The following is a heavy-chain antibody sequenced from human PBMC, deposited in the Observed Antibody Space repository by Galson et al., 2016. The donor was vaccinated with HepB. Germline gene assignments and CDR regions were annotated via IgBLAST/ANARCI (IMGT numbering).Heavy chain of an antibody. D-gene: IGHD3-10*01. CDR3: ARDRSSGSGNFGY. CDR1: GGPISSGGYY. V-gene: IGHV4-31*03. CDR2: IYHSGST. Sequence: LSLTCTVSGGPISSGGYYWSWIRQHPGKGLEWIGYIYHSGSTYYNPSLKSRVSISVDTSRNQFSLRLSSVTAADTAVYYCARDRSSGSGNFGYWGQGTLVTVSS. J-gene: IGHJ4*02.